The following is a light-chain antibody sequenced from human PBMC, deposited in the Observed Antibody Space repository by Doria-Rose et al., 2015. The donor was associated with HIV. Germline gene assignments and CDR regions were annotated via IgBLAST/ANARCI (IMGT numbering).Light chain of an antibody. CDR3: QQYSQWPPYT. CDR2: RAS. V-gene: IGKV3-15*01. CDR1: QGIGSD. J-gene: IGKJ2*01. Sequence: TQSPATLSVSPGGRATLSCRASQGIGSDLAWYQQKPGQAPRLLIYRASIRATGIPPRFTGGGSGTEFTLTISSLQSEDFAVYFCQQYSQWPPYTFGQGTKLEVK.